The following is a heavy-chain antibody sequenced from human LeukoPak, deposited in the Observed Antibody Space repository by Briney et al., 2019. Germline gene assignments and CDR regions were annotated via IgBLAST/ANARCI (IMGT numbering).Heavy chain of an antibody. J-gene: IGHJ4*02. CDR2: ISSSGSTI. V-gene: IGHV3-11*01. CDR3: ARDQAYYYDSSGDFDY. D-gene: IGHD3-22*01. CDR1: GFTFSDYY. Sequence: PGGSLRLSCAASGFTFSDYYMSWIRQAPGKGLEWVSYISSSGSTIYYADSVKGRFTISRDNAKNSLYLQMNSLRAEDTAVYYCARDQAYYYDSSGDFDYWGQGTLVTVSS.